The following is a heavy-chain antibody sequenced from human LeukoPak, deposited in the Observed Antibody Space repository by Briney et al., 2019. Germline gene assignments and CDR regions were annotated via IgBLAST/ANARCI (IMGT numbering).Heavy chain of an antibody. Sequence: PGGSLRLSCAASGFTFSSYSMNWVRQAPGKGLEWVSYISSSSSTIYYADSVKGRFTISRDNAKNSLYLQMNSLRAEDTAVYYCARGRRTYTYYYDSSGYPIDYWGQGTLVTVSS. D-gene: IGHD3-22*01. CDR2: ISSSSSTI. J-gene: IGHJ4*02. CDR1: GFTFSSYS. CDR3: ARGRRTYTYYYDSSGYPIDY. V-gene: IGHV3-48*04.